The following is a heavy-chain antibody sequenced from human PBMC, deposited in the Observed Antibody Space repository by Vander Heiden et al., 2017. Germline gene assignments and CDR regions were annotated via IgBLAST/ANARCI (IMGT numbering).Heavy chain of an antibody. CDR3: ARANVDTAMVYYFDY. D-gene: IGHD5-18*01. Sequence: EVQLVESGGGVVKPGGSLRLSCAASGFTFSSYSMNWVRQAPGKGLEWVSSISSSSSYIYYADSVKGRFTISRDNAKNSLYLQMNSLRAEDTAVYYCARANVDTAMVYYFDYWGQGTLVTVSS. J-gene: IGHJ4*02. CDR2: ISSSSSYI. CDR1: GFTFSSYS. V-gene: IGHV3-21*01.